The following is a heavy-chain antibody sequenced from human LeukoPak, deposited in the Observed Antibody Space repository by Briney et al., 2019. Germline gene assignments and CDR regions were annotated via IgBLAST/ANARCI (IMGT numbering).Heavy chain of an antibody. D-gene: IGHD6-13*01. CDR1: GYTFTSYG. J-gene: IGHJ5*02. CDR2: ISAYNGNT. V-gene: IGHV1-18*04. CDR3: ARDREGSSWYGGTNWFDP. Sequence: ASVKVSCRASGYTFTSYGISWVRQAPGQGLEWMGWISAYNGNTDYAQKLQGRVTMTTDTSTSTAYMELRSLRSGDTAVYYCARDREGSSWYGGTNWFDPWGQGTLVTVSS.